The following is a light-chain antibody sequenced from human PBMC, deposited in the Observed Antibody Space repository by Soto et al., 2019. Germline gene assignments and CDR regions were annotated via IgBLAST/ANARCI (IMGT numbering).Light chain of an antibody. V-gene: IGLV2-11*01. CDR2: DVS. CDR1: TIVVGGYNY. J-gene: IGLJ3*02. CDR3: CSYAGSYTYV. Sequence: QSALTQPRSVSGSPGRPVTIPSTGTTIVVGGYNYVSWYQQHPGKAPKLMIYDVSKRPSGVPDRFSGSKSGNTASLTISGLQAEDEADYYCCSYAGSYTYVFGGGTKLTVL.